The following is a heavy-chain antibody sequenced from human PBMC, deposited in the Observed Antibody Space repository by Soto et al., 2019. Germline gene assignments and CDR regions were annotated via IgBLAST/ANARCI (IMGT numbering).Heavy chain of an antibody. CDR1: GGSISSGGYS. V-gene: IGHV4-30-2*01. CDR3: ARGVLDWFDP. CDR2: IYHSGRT. D-gene: IGHD3-3*02. J-gene: IGHJ5*02. Sequence: PSETVSLTTAVSGGSISSGGYSWSWIRQPPGKGLEWIGYIYHSGRTYYNPSLKSRVTISVDRSKNQFSLKLSSVTAADTAVYYCARGVLDWFDPWGQGTLVTVSS.